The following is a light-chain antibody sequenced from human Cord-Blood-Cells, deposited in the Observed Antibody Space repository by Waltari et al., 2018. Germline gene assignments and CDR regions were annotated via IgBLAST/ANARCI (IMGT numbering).Light chain of an antibody. CDR3: CSYAGSVV. CDR2: EVS. Sequence: QSALTQPPSVSGSPGQSLTISCTGTSSDVGSYHLVSWYQQHPGKAPKLMIYEVSKRPSGVSNRFSGSTSGNTASLTISGLQAEDEADYYCCSYAGSVVFGGGTKLTVL. CDR1: SSDVGSYHL. J-gene: IGLJ2*01. V-gene: IGLV2-23*02.